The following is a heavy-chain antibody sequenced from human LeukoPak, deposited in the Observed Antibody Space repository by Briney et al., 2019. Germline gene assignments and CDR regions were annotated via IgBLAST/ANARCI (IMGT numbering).Heavy chain of an antibody. CDR1: GFTFSSYA. CDR3: AKDPATKSSITGTTDY. D-gene: IGHD1-7*01. J-gene: IGHJ4*02. CDR2: ISGSGGST. V-gene: IGHV3-23*01. Sequence: GGSLRLSCAASGFTFSSYAMSWVRQAPGKGLEWVSAISGSGGSTYYADSVKGRFTISRDNSKNTLYLQMNSLRAEDMAVYYCAKDPATKSSITGTTDYWGQGTLVTVSS.